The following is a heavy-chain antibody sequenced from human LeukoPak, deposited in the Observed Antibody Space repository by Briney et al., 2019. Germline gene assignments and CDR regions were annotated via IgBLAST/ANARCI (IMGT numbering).Heavy chain of an antibody. V-gene: IGHV1-8*01. CDR3: AKDLPRKYYYDSSGSALGYYFDY. CDR1: GYNFTSYD. D-gene: IGHD3-22*01. J-gene: IGHJ4*02. CDR2: MQPHSGDT. Sequence: ASVKVSCKASGYNFTSYDINWVRQATGQGLEWMGWMQPHSGDTGFAQKFQGRVTITRDTSISSVYMEVSSLTSEDTAVYYCAKDLPRKYYYDSSGSALGYYFDYWGQGTLVTVSS.